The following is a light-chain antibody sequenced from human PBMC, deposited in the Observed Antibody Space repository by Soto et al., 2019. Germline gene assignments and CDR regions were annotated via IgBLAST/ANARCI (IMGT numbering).Light chain of an antibody. CDR2: GAS. J-gene: IGKJ1*01. Sequence: EIVLTQSPGTLSLSPGERATLSCRASQSVSSNLAWYQQKPGQAPRLLIYGASTRATGIPARFSGSGSGTEFTLSISSLQSEDFAVYYCQQYENWPLTFGQGTKVDI. CDR1: QSVSSN. V-gene: IGKV3D-15*01. CDR3: QQYENWPLT.